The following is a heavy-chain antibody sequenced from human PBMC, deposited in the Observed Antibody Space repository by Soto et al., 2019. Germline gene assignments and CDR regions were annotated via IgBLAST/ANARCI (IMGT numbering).Heavy chain of an antibody. CDR1: GGSISSSSYY. Sequence: SETLSLTCTVSGGSISSSSYYWGLIRQPPGKGLEWIGSIYYSGSTYYNPSLKSRVTISVDTSKNQFSLKLSSVTAADTAVYYCVRARWDYYDSSGYAVHFDYWGQGTLVTVSS. V-gene: IGHV4-39*01. D-gene: IGHD3-22*01. CDR3: VRARWDYYDSSGYAVHFDY. CDR2: IYYSGST. J-gene: IGHJ4*02.